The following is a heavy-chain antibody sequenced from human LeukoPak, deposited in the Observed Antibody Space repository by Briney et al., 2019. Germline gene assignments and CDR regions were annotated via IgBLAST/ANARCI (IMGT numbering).Heavy chain of an antibody. CDR3: ARGYGDSLDY. V-gene: IGHV3-74*01. CDR1: GFTFSRYW. Sequence: GGSLRLSCAASGFTFSRYWMHWVRQAPGKGLVWVSRINSDGSSTNSADSVKGRTTISRDNAKNTLYLQMNSLRAEDTAVYYCARGYGDSLDYWGQGTLVTVSS. D-gene: IGHD4-17*01. J-gene: IGHJ4*02. CDR2: INSDGSST.